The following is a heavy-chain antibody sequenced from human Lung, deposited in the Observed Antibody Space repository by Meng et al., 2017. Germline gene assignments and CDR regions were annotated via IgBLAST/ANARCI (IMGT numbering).Heavy chain of an antibody. CDR1: GGSFSGYY. D-gene: IGHD6-19*01. CDR2: IIDSGST. CDR3: VRRTYSSGWYFDY. J-gene: IGHJ4*02. V-gene: IGHV4-34*02. Sequence: QLQQVGAGLLMPSETLSLTCACYGGSFSGYYWSWIRQPPGKGLEWIGEIIDSGSTNYNPSLKSRVTISVDTSKNQFSLRVTSVTAADRAVYYCVRRTYSSGWYFDYWGQGTLVTVS.